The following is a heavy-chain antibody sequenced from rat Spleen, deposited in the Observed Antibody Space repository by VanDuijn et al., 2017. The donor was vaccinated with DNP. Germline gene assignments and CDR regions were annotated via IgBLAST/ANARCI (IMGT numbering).Heavy chain of an antibody. D-gene: IGHD1-1*01. V-gene: IGHV5-20*01. CDR1: GFTFSHYY. CDR3: ATRPLLHLDY. Sequence: EVQLVESGGGLVQPGRSMKLSCVASGFTFSHYYMAWVRQAPTKGLEWVASISYDGGSTYYRDSVKGRFTISRDNAKSSLYLQMDSLRSEDTATYYCATRPLLHLDYWGQGVMVTVSS. J-gene: IGHJ2*01. CDR2: ISYDGGST.